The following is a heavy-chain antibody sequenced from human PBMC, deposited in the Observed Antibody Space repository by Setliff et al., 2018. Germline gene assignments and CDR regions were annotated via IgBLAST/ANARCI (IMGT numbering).Heavy chain of an antibody. D-gene: IGHD1-26*01. Sequence: SETLSLTCAVSGGSITSGSYYWSWIRQPAGEGLEWIGRLHTSGTTDYNPSLKGRVTISAGTSTNHFSLKLTSVTAADTAVYYCARDNTIVGATDYWGQGALVTVSS. CDR1: GGSITSGSYY. CDR2: LHTSGTT. CDR3: ARDNTIVGATDY. J-gene: IGHJ4*02. V-gene: IGHV4-61*02.